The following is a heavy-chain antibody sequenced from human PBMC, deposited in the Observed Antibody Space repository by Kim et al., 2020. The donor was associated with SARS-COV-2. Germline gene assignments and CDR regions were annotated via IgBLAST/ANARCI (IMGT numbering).Heavy chain of an antibody. CDR2: INAGNGNT. V-gene: IGHV1-3*01. J-gene: IGHJ5*02. CDR3: ARDRARGLRSSNWFDP. D-gene: IGHD5-12*01. Sequence: ASVKVSCKASGYTFTSYAMHWVRQAPGQRLEWMGWINAGNGNTKYSQKFQGRVTITRDTSASTAYMELSSLRSEDTAVYYCARDRARGLRSSNWFDPWGQGTLVTVSS. CDR1: GYTFTSYA.